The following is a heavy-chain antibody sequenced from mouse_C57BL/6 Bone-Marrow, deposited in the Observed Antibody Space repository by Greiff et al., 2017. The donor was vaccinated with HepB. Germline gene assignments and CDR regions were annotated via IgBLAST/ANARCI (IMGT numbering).Heavy chain of an antibody. Sequence: QVHVKQSGAELVKPGASVKLSCKASGYTFTSYWMQWVKQRPGQGLEWIGEIDPSDSYTNYNQKFKGKATLTVDTSSSTAYMQLSSLTSEDSAVYYCANYYYGSSYCWYFDVWGTGTTVTVSS. V-gene: IGHV1-50*01. CDR3: ANYYYGSSYCWYFDV. CDR1: GYTFTSYW. J-gene: IGHJ1*03. D-gene: IGHD1-1*01. CDR2: IDPSDSYT.